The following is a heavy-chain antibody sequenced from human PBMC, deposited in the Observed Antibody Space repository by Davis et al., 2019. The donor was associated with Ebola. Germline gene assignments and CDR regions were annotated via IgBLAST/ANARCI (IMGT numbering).Heavy chain of an antibody. Sequence: ASVKVSCKASGGTFSRYAINWVRQAPGQGLEWMGWINPNSGGTNYAQKFQGRVTMTRDTSISTAYMELSRLRSDDTAVYYCARVGLYCSSTSCSTMEFDYWGQGTLVTVSS. CDR1: GGTFSRYA. V-gene: IGHV1-2*02. J-gene: IGHJ4*02. D-gene: IGHD2-2*01. CDR2: INPNSGGT. CDR3: ARVGLYCSSTSCSTMEFDY.